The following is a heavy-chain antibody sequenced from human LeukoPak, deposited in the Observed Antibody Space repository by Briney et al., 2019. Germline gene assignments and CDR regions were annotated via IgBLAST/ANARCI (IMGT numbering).Heavy chain of an antibody. CDR2: IYYSGST. V-gene: IGHV4-39*07. J-gene: IGHJ6*03. Sequence: PSETLSLTCTVSGGSISSSSYYWGWIRQPPGKGLEWIGSIYYSGSTYYNPSLKSRVTISVDTSKNQFSLKLSSVTAADTAVYYCARVKKQSSSWSVGYYYYMDVWGKGTTVTVSS. CDR1: GGSISSSSYY. CDR3: ARVKKQSSSWSVGYYYYMDV. D-gene: IGHD6-13*01.